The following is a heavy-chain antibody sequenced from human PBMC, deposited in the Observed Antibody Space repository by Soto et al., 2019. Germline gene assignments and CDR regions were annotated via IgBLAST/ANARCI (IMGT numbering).Heavy chain of an antibody. J-gene: IGHJ5*02. Sequence: VGSLRLSCAASGFTFSSFAMSWVRQAPGKGLEWVSGISGSGGSTYYADSVKGRFTISRDNSKNTLYLQMNSLRAEDTAVYYCAKLDLGYCSSTSCRAFDPCGQRTLVTVSS. V-gene: IGHV3-23*01. CDR3: AKLDLGYCSSTSCRAFDP. D-gene: IGHD2-2*01. CDR2: ISGSGGST. CDR1: GFTFSSFA.